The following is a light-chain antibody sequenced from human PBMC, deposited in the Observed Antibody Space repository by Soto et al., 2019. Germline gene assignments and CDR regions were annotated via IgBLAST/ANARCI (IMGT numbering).Light chain of an antibody. J-gene: IGKJ2*01. Sequence: DIQMTQSPSSLSASVGDRVTITCRASQSISSYLNWYQQKPGKAPKLLIYAASSLQSVVPSRFSGSGSGTDFTLTISSLQHEDFATYNCQQSYSTPQYPFCQGTKLEIK. CDR3: QQSYSTPQYP. CDR1: QSISSY. CDR2: AAS. V-gene: IGKV1-39*01.